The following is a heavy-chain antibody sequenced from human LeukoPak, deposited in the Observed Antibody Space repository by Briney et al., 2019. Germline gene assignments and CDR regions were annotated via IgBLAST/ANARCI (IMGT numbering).Heavy chain of an antibody. CDR2: IKQDGSEK. Sequence: GGSLRLSCAASGFTFSNYWMNWVRQAPGKGLEWVAIIKQDGSEKYYVDSVKGRFTISRDNAKNSLYSQMTSLRAEDTAVYYCAAMVRGYWGQGTLVTVSS. J-gene: IGHJ4*02. CDR1: GFTFSNYW. D-gene: IGHD3-10*01. CDR3: AAMVRGY. V-gene: IGHV3-7*01.